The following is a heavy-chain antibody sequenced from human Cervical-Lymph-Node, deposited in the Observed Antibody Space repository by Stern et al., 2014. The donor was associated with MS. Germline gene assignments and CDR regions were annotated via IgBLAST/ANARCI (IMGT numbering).Heavy chain of an antibody. Sequence: EVQLVESEGGLVQPGGSLRLSCVASGFSFGTSWMSWVRQPPGRGLEWVANIRQDGYDKFYVDSVKGRFTISRDNARNSLYLQMNSLTVADTAVYYCARDRRAFLDYWGQGTHVAVSS. CDR1: GFSFGTSW. CDR2: IRQDGYDK. CDR3: ARDRRAFLDY. J-gene: IGHJ4*02. D-gene: IGHD2/OR15-2a*01. V-gene: IGHV3-7*01.